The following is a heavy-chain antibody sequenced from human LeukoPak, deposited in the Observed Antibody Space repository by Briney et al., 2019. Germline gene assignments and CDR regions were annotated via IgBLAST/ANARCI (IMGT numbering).Heavy chain of an antibody. CDR1: GLTFSNYA. CDR2: IGGSGATT. D-gene: IGHD6-19*01. Sequence: GGSLRLSCAASGLTFSNYAMTWVRQAPGKGLEWVSGIGGSGATTYYADSVKGRFTISRDNGRNTLFLQMNTLRVEDTAVYYCAKVDGGWYYFDSWGQGTLVTVSS. J-gene: IGHJ4*02. V-gene: IGHV3-23*01. CDR3: AKVDGGWYYFDS.